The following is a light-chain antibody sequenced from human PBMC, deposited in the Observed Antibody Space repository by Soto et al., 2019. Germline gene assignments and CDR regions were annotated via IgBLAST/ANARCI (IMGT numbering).Light chain of an antibody. CDR1: QSVSSN. V-gene: IGKV3-15*01. J-gene: IGKJ1*01. CDR3: QHYNNWPPWT. CDR2: GAS. Sequence: EIVMTKSPATLSVSPGERVTLSCRASQSVSSNLAWYQQKPGQAPRLLIYGASTRATGIPARFIGSGSGTEFTLTISSLQSEDFAVYYCQHYNNWPPWTFGQGTKVDIK.